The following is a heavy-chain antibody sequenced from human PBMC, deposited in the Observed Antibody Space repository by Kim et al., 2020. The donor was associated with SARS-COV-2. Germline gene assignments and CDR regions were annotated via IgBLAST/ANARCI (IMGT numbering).Heavy chain of an antibody. CDR2: INHSGST. J-gene: IGHJ4*02. CDR3: ASQGQPDYYDSSGYYYYFDY. D-gene: IGHD3-22*01. V-gene: IGHV4-34*01. Sequence: SETLSLTCAVYGGSFSGYYWSWIRQPPGKGLEWIGEINHSGSTNYNPSLKSRVTISVDTSKNQFSLKLSSVTAADTAVYYCASQGQPDYYDSSGYYYYFDYWGQGTLVTVSS. CDR1: GGSFSGYY.